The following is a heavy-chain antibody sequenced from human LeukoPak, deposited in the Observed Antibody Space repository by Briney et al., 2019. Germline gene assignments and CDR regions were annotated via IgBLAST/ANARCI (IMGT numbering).Heavy chain of an antibody. V-gene: IGHV1-8*03. D-gene: IGHD1-26*01. Sequence: ASVKVSCKASGYTFIYYHIIWVRQASGQGLEWMGWSSPKSGDTGYAQRFQGRVTFTIDTSKRTAYMQLTSLTSEDTAVYYCARSDSREERSPYIDSWGQGTLVTVSS. CDR1: GYTFIYYH. CDR2: SSPKSGDT. J-gene: IGHJ4*02. CDR3: ARSDSREERSPYIDS.